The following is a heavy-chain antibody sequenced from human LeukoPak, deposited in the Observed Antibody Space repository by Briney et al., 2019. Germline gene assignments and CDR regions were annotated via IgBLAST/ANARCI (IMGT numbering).Heavy chain of an antibody. V-gene: IGHV4-34*01. Sequence: SETLSLTCAVYGGSFSGYYWSWIRQPPGKGLEWIGEINHSGSTNYNPSLKSRVTISVDKSKNQFSLKLSSVTAADTAVYYCARELKWGITGTTEYYYYMDVWGKGTTVTVSS. CDR3: ARELKWGITGTTEYYYYMDV. CDR1: GGSFSGYY. D-gene: IGHD1-20*01. J-gene: IGHJ6*03. CDR2: INHSGST.